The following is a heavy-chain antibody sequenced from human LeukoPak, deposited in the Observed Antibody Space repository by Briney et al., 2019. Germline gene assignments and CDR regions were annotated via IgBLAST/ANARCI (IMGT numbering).Heavy chain of an antibody. V-gene: IGHV4-34*01. CDR1: GGSFSGYY. Sequence: PSETLSLTCAVYGGSFSGYYWSWIRQPPGKGLEWIGEINHSGSTIYNPSLKSRVTISVDTSKNQFSLKLSSVTAADTAVYYCARGRRCGGTSCYYFDFWGQGTLVPVSS. CDR3: ARGRRCGGTSCYYFDF. J-gene: IGHJ4*02. CDR2: INHSGST. D-gene: IGHD2-2*01.